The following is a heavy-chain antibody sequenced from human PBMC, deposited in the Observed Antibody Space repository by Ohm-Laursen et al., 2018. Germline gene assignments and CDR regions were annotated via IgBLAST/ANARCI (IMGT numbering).Heavy chain of an antibody. CDR1: GGSFSGYY. J-gene: IGHJ1*01. V-gene: IGHV4-34*01. CDR2: INHSRST. Sequence: SETLSLTCAVYGGSFSGYYWNWIRQPPGKGLEWIGEINHSRSTKYNSSFKSRVTISVDTSKNQFSLKLSSVTAADTAVYYCARGSNEYGGLYFPHWGQGTLVTVSS. CDR3: ARGSNEYGGLYFPH. D-gene: IGHD4-23*01.